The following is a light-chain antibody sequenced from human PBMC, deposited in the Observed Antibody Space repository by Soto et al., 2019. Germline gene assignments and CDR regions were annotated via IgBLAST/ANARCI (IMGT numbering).Light chain of an antibody. V-gene: IGLV1-40*01. Sequence: QSVLAQPPSVSRAPGQRVTISCTGSSSNIGARYDVHWYQQLPGTAPKLLIYGNTNRPSGVPDRFSGSKSGTSASLAITGLQAEDEADYYCQSYDSRPSGSLFGTGTKAAVL. CDR1: SSNIGARYD. J-gene: IGLJ1*01. CDR2: GNT. CDR3: QSYDSRPSGSL.